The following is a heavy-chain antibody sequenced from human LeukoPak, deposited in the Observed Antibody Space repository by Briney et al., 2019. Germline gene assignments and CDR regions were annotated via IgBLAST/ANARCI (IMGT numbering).Heavy chain of an antibody. V-gene: IGHV4-39*01. CDR2: INYSGTT. Sequence: SETLSLTCTVSGGAIISDNFYWGWVRQPPGKDLEWVGSINYSGTTYYNPSLRSRVSISVDTSRTQFFLTLNSVTAADTAVYYCGRLFDSWGQGILVTVSS. CDR1: GGAIISDNFY. J-gene: IGHJ4*02. CDR3: GRLFDS.